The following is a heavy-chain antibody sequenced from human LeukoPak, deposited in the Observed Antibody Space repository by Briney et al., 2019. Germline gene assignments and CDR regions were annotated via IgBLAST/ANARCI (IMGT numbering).Heavy chain of an antibody. J-gene: IGHJ5*02. D-gene: IGHD3-3*01. CDR2: IYCSGST. Sequence: SQTLSLNCTVSGGSISSGSYYWSWIRQHPGKGLEWIGYIYCSGSTYNSPSLKSRVTISLDTSKNQFSLKLNSVTAADTAVYYCARVRVAENWFDPWGQGTLVTASS. CDR3: ARVRVAENWFDP. V-gene: IGHV4-31*03. CDR1: GGSISSGSYY.